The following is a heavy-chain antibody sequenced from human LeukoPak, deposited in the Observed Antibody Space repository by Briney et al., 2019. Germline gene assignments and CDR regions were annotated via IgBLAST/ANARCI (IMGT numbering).Heavy chain of an antibody. CDR3: ARDFHSSGYYHYFHY. D-gene: IGHD3-22*01. J-gene: IGHJ4*02. Sequence: ASVKVSCKASGYTFTGYGISWVRQAPGQALEWMGWISGYNGNTNYAQKLQGRGTMTTDTSTSTAYMELRSLRSDDTAVYYCARDFHSSGYYHYFHYWGQGTLVTVSS. CDR2: ISGYNGNT. V-gene: IGHV1-18*01. CDR1: GYTFTGYG.